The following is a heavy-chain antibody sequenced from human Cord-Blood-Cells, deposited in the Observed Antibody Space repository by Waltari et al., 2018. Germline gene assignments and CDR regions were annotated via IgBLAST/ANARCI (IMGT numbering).Heavy chain of an antibody. CDR2: IFSNDEK. J-gene: IGHJ3*02. Sequence: QVTLTESGPVLVQPTEPLTLTCTVSGFSLSNARMGASWIRQPPGTPLEWLAHIFSNDEKSYTTSLKSRLTISKDTSKSQVVLTMTNMYPVDTATYYCARIGVKNIVVVVAATYAFDIWGQGTMVTVSS. CDR3: ARIGVKNIVVVVAATYAFDI. V-gene: IGHV2-26*01. D-gene: IGHD2-15*01. CDR1: GFSLSNARMG.